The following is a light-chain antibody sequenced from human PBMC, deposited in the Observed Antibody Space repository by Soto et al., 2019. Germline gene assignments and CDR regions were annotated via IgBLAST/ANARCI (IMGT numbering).Light chain of an antibody. CDR1: QSILYYANTKNS. J-gene: IGKJ1*01. CDR2: WAS. CDR3: QNDYSPPLT. V-gene: IGKV4-1*01. Sequence: DIVMTQSPDSLAVSLGERATINCTSSQSILYYANTKNSLALYQQKPAQPPKLLIYWASTRESGVPDRFSGSPSGTDFTRANRSLQAEDMAGYYCQNDYSPPLTFVQGTKVEMK.